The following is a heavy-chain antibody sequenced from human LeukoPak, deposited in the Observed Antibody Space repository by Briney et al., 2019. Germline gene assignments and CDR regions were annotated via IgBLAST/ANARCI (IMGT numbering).Heavy chain of an antibody. CDR2: INHSGST. D-gene: IGHD5-18*01. CDR3: ARVSYGPYYFDY. J-gene: IGHJ4*02. Sequence: SETLSLTCAVYGGSFSGYYWSWIRQPPGKGLEWIGEINHSGSTDYNPSLKSRVTISVDTSKNQFSLKLSSVTAADTAVYYCARVSYGPYYFDYWGQGTLVTVSS. V-gene: IGHV4-34*01. CDR1: GGSFSGYY.